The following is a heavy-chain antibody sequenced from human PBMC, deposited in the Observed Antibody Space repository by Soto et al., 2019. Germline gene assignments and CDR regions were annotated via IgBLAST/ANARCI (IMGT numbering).Heavy chain of an antibody. D-gene: IGHD3-3*01. V-gene: IGHV1-69*13. CDR1: VGTFSSYA. CDR3: ARGSFWSGYYTRSVDYFDY. Sequence: ASVKVSCTASVGTFSSYAISWVRQAPGQGLEWMGGIIPIFGTANYAQKFQGRVTITADESTSTAYMELSSLRSEDTAVYYCARGSFWSGYYTRSVDYFDYWGQGTLVTVSS. CDR2: IIPIFGTA. J-gene: IGHJ4*02.